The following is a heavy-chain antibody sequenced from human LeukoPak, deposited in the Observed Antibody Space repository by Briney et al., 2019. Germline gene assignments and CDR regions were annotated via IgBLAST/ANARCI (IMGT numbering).Heavy chain of an antibody. D-gene: IGHD3-9*01. CDR1: GFNFNHYS. Sequence: GSLKLSCSGSGFNFNHYSMSLVRQAPGKGLEWVSAIYGSGCNTNYPDSVKGRVTISRDNSKNTLYLQMNSLRAEDTAVYYCAKGGGGRFYDILTGYYWPRQNWFDPWGQGTLVTVSS. V-gene: IGHV3-23*01. CDR3: AKGGGGRFYDILTGYYWPRQNWFDP. J-gene: IGHJ5*02. CDR2: IYGSGCNT.